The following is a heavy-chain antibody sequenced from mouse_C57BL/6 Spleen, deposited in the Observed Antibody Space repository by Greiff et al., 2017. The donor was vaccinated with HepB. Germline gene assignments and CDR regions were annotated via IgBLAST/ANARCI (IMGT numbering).Heavy chain of an antibody. Sequence: VQLQEFGAELMKPGASVKLSCKAPGYTFTGYWLEWVKQRPGHGLEWIGEILPGSGSTNYNEKFKGKATFTADTSSNTAYMQLSSLTTEDSDIYYCAKFITTVVAPYAMDYWGQGTSVTVSS. J-gene: IGHJ4*01. CDR3: AKFITTVVAPYAMDY. CDR2: ILPGSGST. V-gene: IGHV1-9*01. D-gene: IGHD1-1*01. CDR1: GYTFTGYW.